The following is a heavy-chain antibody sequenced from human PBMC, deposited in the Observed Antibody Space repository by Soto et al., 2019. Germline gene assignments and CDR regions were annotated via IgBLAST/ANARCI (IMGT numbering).Heavy chain of an antibody. V-gene: IGHV3-15*07. J-gene: IGHJ5*02. CDR2: VYGGGGTT. CDR1: GMYFPHAY. D-gene: IGHD3-22*01. Sequence: GGSLRLSCEVSGMYFPHAYMNWVRQAPGKGLEWVGRVYGGGGTTDYAAPVKGRFTISRDDSKNTMYLQMNSLKTEDTAVYYCTIPRGPMIRPWGQGTLVTVSS. CDR3: TIPRGPMIRP.